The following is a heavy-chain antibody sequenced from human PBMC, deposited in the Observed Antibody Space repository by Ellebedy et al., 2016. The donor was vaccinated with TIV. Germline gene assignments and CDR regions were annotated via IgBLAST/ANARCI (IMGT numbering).Heavy chain of an antibody. CDR2: IYHGGGT. CDR1: GGSISSGDYS. Sequence: MPSETLSLTCAVSGGSISSGDYSWSWIRQPPGKGLEWIGYIYHGGGTYYNPSLKSRVTISVDRSKNQFSLKLSSVTAADTAVYFCARGGVGRFLEWLLFDYWGQGTLVTVSS. J-gene: IGHJ4*02. CDR3: ARGGVGRFLEWLLFDY. D-gene: IGHD3-3*01. V-gene: IGHV4-30-2*01.